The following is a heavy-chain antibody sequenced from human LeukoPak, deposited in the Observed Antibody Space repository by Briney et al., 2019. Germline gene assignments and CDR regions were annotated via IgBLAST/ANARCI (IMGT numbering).Heavy chain of an antibody. CDR3: ARGSSAFDTYYYYYMDV. CDR1: GGSFRGYY. CDR2: INHSGST. Sequence: SETLSLTCAVYGGSFRGYYRTWIRQPPGKGLEWIGEINHSGSTNYNPSLKSPVTISVDTSKNQFSLKLSSVTAADTAVYYCARGSSAFDTYYYYYMDVWGKGTTVTVSS. D-gene: IGHD3-22*01. J-gene: IGHJ6*03. V-gene: IGHV4-34*01.